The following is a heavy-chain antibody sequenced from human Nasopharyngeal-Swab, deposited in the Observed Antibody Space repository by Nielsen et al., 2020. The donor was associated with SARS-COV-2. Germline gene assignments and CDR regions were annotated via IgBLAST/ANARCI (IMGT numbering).Heavy chain of an antibody. J-gene: IGHJ4*02. CDR2: INSDGSST. CDR3: ARVGNYYDSSGYPLDY. D-gene: IGHD3-22*01. V-gene: IGHV3-74*01. CDR1: GFTFSSYW. Sequence: GGSLRLSCAASGFTFSSYWMHWVRQAPGKGLVWVSRINSDGSSTSYADSVKGRFTISRDNSKNTLYLQMNSLRAEDTAVYYCARVGNYYDSSGYPLDYWGQGTLVTVSS.